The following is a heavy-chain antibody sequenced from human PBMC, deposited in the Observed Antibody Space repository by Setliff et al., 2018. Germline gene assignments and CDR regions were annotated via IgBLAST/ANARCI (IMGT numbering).Heavy chain of an antibody. V-gene: IGHV4-34*01. CDR2: INHSGST. CDR1: GGSFSGYY. CDR3: ARGELGNDY. J-gene: IGHJ4*02. D-gene: IGHD7-27*01. Sequence: SETLSLTCAVYGGSFSGYYWSWIRQPPGKGLEWIGEINHSGSTNYNPSLKSRVTISVDTSKNQFSLKLSTVTAADTAVYYCARGELGNDYWGQGTLVTVSS.